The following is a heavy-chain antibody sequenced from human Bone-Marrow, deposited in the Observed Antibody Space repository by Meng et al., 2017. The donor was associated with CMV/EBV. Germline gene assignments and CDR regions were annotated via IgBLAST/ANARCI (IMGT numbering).Heavy chain of an antibody. CDR2: INPSGGST. V-gene: IGHV1-46*01. CDR3: ARLVYCSSTSCPSGWFDP. Sequence: VSVKVSCKASGYTFTSYYMHWVRQAPGQGLEWMGIINPSGGSTSYAQKFQGRVTMTRDTSTSTVYMELSSLRSADTAVYYCARLVYCSSTSCPSGWFDPWGQGTLVTVSS. CDR1: GYTFTSYY. D-gene: IGHD2-2*01. J-gene: IGHJ5*02.